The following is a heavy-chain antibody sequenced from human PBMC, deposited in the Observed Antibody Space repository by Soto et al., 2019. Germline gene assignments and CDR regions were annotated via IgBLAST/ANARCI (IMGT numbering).Heavy chain of an antibody. CDR2: ISGSGGST. Sequence: EVQLLESGGGLVQPGGSLRLSCAASGFTFSSYAMSWVRQAPGKGLEWVSAISGSGGSTYYADSVKGRFTISRDNSKNTLYLQMNSLRAEDTAVYYCAKAFLGPYYDFWSGGDAFDIWGQGTMVPVSS. J-gene: IGHJ3*02. CDR3: AKAFLGPYYDFWSGGDAFDI. D-gene: IGHD3-3*01. CDR1: GFTFSSYA. V-gene: IGHV3-23*01.